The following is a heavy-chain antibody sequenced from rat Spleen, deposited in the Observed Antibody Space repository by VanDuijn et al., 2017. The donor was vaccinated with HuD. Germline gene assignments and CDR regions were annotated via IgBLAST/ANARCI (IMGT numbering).Heavy chain of an antibody. D-gene: IGHD1-6*01. CDR3: ARSEGTHYYLPFAD. Sequence: EVQLQESGPGLVKPSQSLSLTCSVTGYSITSSYRWNWIRKFPGNKMEWMGYISYSGSTSYNPSLKSRISISRDTSKNQFFLQVNSLSTEDTATYYCARSEGTHYYLPFADWGQGTLVTVSS. J-gene: IGHJ3*01. CDR2: ISYSGST. V-gene: IGHV3-3*01. CDR1: GYSITSSYR.